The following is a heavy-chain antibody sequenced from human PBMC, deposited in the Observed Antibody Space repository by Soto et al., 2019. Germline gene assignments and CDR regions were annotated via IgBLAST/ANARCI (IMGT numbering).Heavy chain of an antibody. Sequence: GGSLRLSCAGSGFSFSEYAMHWVRQAPGKGLEWVSTISGRSNSTYYAESVKGRFTISRDNSKNTLYLQMHSLGAEDTAVYYCANYYDSDGYYQVPFDFWGQGTLVTVSS. V-gene: IGHV3-23*01. CDR3: ANYYDSDGYYQVPFDF. CDR1: GFSFSEYA. D-gene: IGHD3-22*01. J-gene: IGHJ4*02. CDR2: ISGRSNST.